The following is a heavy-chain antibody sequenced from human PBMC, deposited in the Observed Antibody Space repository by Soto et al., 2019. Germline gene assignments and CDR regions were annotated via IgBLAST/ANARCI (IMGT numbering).Heavy chain of an antibody. CDR1: GYTFTSYG. CDR2: LIPYNGDR. Sequence: GASVKVYCKTSGYTFTSYGISWVRQAPGQGLEWMGLLIPYNGDRIYAQKFQGRVILTTDTATNTAYMELGSLRSDDTAVYYCVRDASSGYRGWWDPWGQGTLVTVSS. D-gene: IGHD5-12*01. V-gene: IGHV1-18*01. J-gene: IGHJ5*02. CDR3: VRDASSGYRGWWDP.